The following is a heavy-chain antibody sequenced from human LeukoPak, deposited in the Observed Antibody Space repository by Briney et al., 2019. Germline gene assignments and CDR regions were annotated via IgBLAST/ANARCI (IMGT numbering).Heavy chain of an antibody. V-gene: IGHV1-69*04. CDR2: IIPIFGIA. Sequence: SVKVSCKASGGTFSSYAISWVRQAPGQGLEWMGRIIPIFGIANYAQKFQGRVTITADKSTSTAYMELSSLGSEDTAVYYCAGDYYDNNDYWGQGTLVTVSS. CDR1: GGTFSSYA. J-gene: IGHJ4*02. CDR3: AGDYYDNNDY. D-gene: IGHD3-22*01.